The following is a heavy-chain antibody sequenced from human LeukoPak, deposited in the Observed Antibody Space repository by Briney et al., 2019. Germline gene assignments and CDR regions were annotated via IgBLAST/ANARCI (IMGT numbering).Heavy chain of an antibody. Sequence: ASVKVSCKASGGTFSSYAISWVRQAPGQGLEWMGGIIPIFGTSNYAQKFQGRVTITADESTSTAYMELSSLRSEDTAVYYCAGTVVAGTNGYYYYYMDVWGKGTTVTVSS. CDR1: GGTFSSYA. CDR3: AGTVVAGTNGYYYYYMDV. D-gene: IGHD6-19*01. CDR2: IIPIFGTS. J-gene: IGHJ6*03. V-gene: IGHV1-69*01.